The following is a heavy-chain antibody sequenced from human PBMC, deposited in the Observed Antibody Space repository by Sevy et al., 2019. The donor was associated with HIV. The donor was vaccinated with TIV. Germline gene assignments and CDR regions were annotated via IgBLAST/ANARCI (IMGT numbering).Heavy chain of an antibody. CDR2: ISSSGSYI. J-gene: IGHJ6*02. CDR1: GFTFSPYS. V-gene: IGHV3-21*01. Sequence: GGSLRLSCAASGFTFSPYSMNWVRQAPGKGLEWVSSISSSGSYIYYANSVKGRFIISRDNAKNSLYLQKNSLRAEDTAVYYWAREGGHVNIFGVVPRDAMDVWGQGTTVTVSS. CDR3: AREGGHVNIFGVVPRDAMDV. D-gene: IGHD3-3*02.